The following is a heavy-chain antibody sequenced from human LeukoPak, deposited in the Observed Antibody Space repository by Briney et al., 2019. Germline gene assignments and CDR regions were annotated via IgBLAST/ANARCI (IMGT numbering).Heavy chain of an antibody. J-gene: IGHJ4*02. CDR3: ARGEFYYDL. CDR1: GYIFTSNS. V-gene: IGHV1-18*04. D-gene: IGHD3-16*01. CDR2: ISTFNGYT. Sequence: ASGRVSCKPSGYIFTSNSITWVRQAPAQQLEWMGWISTFNGYTKYAQNLQGRITMTRDTSTRTVYLEMRNLRSDDTAVYFCARGEFYYDLWGQGTLVTVSS.